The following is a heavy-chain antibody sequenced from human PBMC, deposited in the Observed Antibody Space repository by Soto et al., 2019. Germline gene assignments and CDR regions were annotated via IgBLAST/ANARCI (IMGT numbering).Heavy chain of an antibody. V-gene: IGHV4-4*02. D-gene: IGHD3-22*01. Sequence: SETLSLTCAVSGGSISSSNWWSWVRQPPGKGLEWIGEIYHSGSTTYNPSLKSRVTISVDKSNNQFSLKLSSVTAADTAVIYCARDWSRDYYEGSGYCWDAFDIWGQGTMVTVSS. CDR2: IYHSGST. CDR3: ARDWSRDYYEGSGYCWDAFDI. CDR1: GGSISSSNW. J-gene: IGHJ3*02.